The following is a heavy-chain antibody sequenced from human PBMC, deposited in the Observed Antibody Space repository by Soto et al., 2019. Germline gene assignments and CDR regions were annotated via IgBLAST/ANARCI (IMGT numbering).Heavy chain of an antibody. D-gene: IGHD2-2*01. CDR2: IYYSGNT. CDR1: GGSISSTSYY. J-gene: IGHJ6*03. V-gene: IGHV4-39*01. CDR3: ARQYACVGYYYYYMDV. Sequence: QLQLQESGPGLVKPSETLSLTCTVSGGSISSTSYYWGWIRQPPGKGLEWIGSIYYSGNTYYNPSLESRVTISVDTSKNQVSLKLSSVTAADTAVYYCARQYACVGYYYYYMDVWGKGTTVTVSS.